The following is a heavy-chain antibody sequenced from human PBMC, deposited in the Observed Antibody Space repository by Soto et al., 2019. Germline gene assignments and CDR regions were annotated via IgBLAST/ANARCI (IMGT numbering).Heavy chain of an antibody. V-gene: IGHV3-30-3*01. J-gene: IGHJ2*01. CDR1: GFTFSSYA. D-gene: IGHD4-17*01. Sequence: QVQLVESGGGVVQPGRSLRLSCAASGFTFSSYAMHWVRQAPGKGLEWVAVISYDGSNKYYADSVKGRFTISRDNSKNTLYLPMNSLRAEDTAVYYCAGGYRGDYGHWYFDLWGRGTLVTVSS. CDR2: ISYDGSNK. CDR3: AGGYRGDYGHWYFDL.